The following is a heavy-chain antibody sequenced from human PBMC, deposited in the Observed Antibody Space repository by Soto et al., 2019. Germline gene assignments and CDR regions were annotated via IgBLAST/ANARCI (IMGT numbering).Heavy chain of an antibody. CDR3: AREWIKDY. CDR1: GFTFSSYG. J-gene: IGHJ4*02. V-gene: IGHV3-33*01. D-gene: IGHD2-2*03. Sequence: PGGSLRLSCAASGFTFSSYGMHWVRQAPGKGLEWVAVIWYDESNKYYTETEKGRFTISRDNSKNTLNLQMNSLRAEDTAVYYCAREWIKDYWGQGTLVTVSS. CDR2: IWYDESNK.